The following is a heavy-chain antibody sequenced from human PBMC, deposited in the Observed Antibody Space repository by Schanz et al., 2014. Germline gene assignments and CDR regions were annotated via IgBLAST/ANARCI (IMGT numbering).Heavy chain of an antibody. Sequence: QVQLVQSGAEVKKPGASVKVSCKASGYAFTTYGISWVRQAPGQGPEFMGWISTFSNEDTNSAQRFQARLTMTTDTSTSTAYMELRSLRADDTAVYFCARAFDCCDRWGQGTLVIVSS. J-gene: IGHJ4*02. CDR2: ISTFSNEDT. D-gene: IGHD3-3*01. V-gene: IGHV1-18*01. CDR1: GYAFTTYG. CDR3: ARAFDCCDR.